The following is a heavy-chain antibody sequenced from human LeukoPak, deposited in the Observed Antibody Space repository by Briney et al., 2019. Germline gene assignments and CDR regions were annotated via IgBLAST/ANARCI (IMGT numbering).Heavy chain of an antibody. D-gene: IGHD2-15*01. V-gene: IGHV1-18*01. CDR2: ISAYNGNT. CDR3: AREPTRDQDSARTLDY. J-gene: IGHJ4*02. CDR1: GYTFTSYG. Sequence: GASVKVSCKASGYTFTSYGISWVRQAPGQGLEWMGWISAYNGNTNYAQKLQGRVTMTTDTSTSTAYMELRSLRSDDTAVYYCAREPTRDQDSARTLDYWGQGTLVTVSS.